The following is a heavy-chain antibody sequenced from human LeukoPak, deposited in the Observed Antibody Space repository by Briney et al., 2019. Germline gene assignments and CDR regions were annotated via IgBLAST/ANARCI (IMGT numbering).Heavy chain of an antibody. CDR2: IKQDGSEK. J-gene: IGHJ4*02. CDR1: GFTFSSYW. Sequence: GGSLRLSCAASGFTFSSYWMSWVRQAPGKGLEWVANIKQDGSEKYYVDSVKGRFTISRDNAENSLYLQMNSLRAEDTAVYYCARVRVGATVDYWGQGTLVTVSS. CDR3: ARVRVGATVDY. D-gene: IGHD1-26*01. V-gene: IGHV3-7*01.